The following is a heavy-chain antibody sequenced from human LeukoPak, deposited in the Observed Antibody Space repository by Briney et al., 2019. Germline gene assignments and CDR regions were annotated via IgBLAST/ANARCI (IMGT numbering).Heavy chain of an antibody. Sequence: GGSLRLSCAASGFTFSIYGMHWVRQAPGKGLEWVAVIWNDGSNKYYADSVKGRFTISRDNAKNTLYLQMNSLRAEDTAVYSCARASGPFDYWGQGTLSPSPQ. CDR1: GFTFSIYG. D-gene: IGHD3-10*01. CDR3: ARASGPFDY. V-gene: IGHV3-33*01. CDR2: IWNDGSNK. J-gene: IGHJ4*02.